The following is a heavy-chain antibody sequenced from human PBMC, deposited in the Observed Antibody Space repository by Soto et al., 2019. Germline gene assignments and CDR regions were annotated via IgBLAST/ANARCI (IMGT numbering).Heavy chain of an antibody. CDR1: GFTFSTYN. CDR2: ISSRSTSI. J-gene: IGHJ6*02. D-gene: IGHD2-2*01. CDR3: ARVRDAFGMDV. Sequence: ESGGGLVNPGESLRLSCVGSGFTFSTYNMNWFRQAPGKGLEWVSSISSRSTSIDYADSVKGRFTISRDNAKNSLSLQMNSLRAEDTAVYYCARVRDAFGMDVWGQGTTVAVSS. V-gene: IGHV3-21*01.